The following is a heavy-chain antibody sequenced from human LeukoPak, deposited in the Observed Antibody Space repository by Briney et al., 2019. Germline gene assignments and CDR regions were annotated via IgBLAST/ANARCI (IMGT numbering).Heavy chain of an antibody. J-gene: IGHJ4*02. CDR3: ARASVWYYDSSGYYYFDY. V-gene: IGHV4-34*01. CDR2: INHSGST. Sequence: SETLSLTCAVYGGSFSGYYWSWIRQPPGKGLEWIGEINHSGSTNYNPSLKSRVTISVDTSKNQFSLKLSSVTAADTAVYYCARASVWYYDSSGYYYFDYWGQGTLVTVSS. D-gene: IGHD3-22*01. CDR1: GGSFSGYY.